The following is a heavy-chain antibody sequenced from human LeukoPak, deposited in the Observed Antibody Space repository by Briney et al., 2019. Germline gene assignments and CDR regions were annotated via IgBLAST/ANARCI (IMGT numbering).Heavy chain of an antibody. CDR1: GYTFTSYY. D-gene: IGHD2-2*01. V-gene: IGHV1-46*01. J-gene: IGHJ6*03. CDR2: INPSGGST. Sequence: ASVKVSCKASGYTFTSYYIHWVRQAPGQGLEWMGIINPSGGSTSYAQKFQGRVTMTRDTSTSTVYMELSSLRSEDTAVYFCAKDVRIIDTHCSSTSCPYYYYMDVWGKGTTVTVSS. CDR3: AKDVRIIDTHCSSTSCPYYYYMDV.